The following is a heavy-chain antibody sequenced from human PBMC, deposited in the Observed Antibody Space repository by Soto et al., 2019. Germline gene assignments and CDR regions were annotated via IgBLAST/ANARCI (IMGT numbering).Heavy chain of an antibody. CDR3: AGLRGYTGSPIDY. Sequence: QVQLQESGPGLVKPSETLSLTCTVSGGSIISGYWSWIRQPPGKGLEWIGYISYSGNTNYNPSLKGRVTMSVDTPKDQFSLRLSSVTTADRAVYYCAGLRGYTGSPIDYWGQGTLVTVS. CDR1: GGSIISGY. V-gene: IGHV4-59*01. D-gene: IGHD2-15*01. J-gene: IGHJ4*02. CDR2: ISYSGNT.